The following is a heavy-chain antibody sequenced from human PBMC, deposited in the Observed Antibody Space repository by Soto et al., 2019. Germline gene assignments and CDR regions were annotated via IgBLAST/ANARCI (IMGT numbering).Heavy chain of an antibody. D-gene: IGHD6-13*01. CDR2: IYYSGST. CDR1: GGSISSYY. CDR3: ARRIAAAGTPFDY. Sequence: SETLSLTCTVSGGSISSYYWSWIRQPPGKGLEWIGYIYYSGSTNYNPSLKSRVTISVDTSKNQFSLKLSSVTAADTAVYYCARRIAAAGTPFDYWGQGTLVTVSS. J-gene: IGHJ4*02. V-gene: IGHV4-59*08.